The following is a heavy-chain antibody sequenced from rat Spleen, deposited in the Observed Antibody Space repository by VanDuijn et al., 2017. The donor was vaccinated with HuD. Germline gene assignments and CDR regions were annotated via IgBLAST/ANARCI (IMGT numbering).Heavy chain of an antibody. J-gene: IGHJ2*01. CDR3: ATPVYYYDGYYFDY. V-gene: IGHV5S13*01. Sequence: EVQLVESGGGLVQPGRSLKLSCVASGFTFTNYGMAWVRQAPTKGLEWVASISTGGGNTYYRDSVKGRFTISRANAKSTLYLQMDSLRSEDTATYYCATPVYYYDGYYFDYWGQGVMVTVSS. CDR1: GFTFTNYG. CDR2: ISTGGGNT. D-gene: IGHD1-12*03.